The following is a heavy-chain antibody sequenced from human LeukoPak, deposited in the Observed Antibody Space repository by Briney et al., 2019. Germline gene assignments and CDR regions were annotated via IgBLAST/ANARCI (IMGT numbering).Heavy chain of an antibody. J-gene: IGHJ6*02. CDR1: GFTFSSYS. CDR3: ARELASSWYYYYGMDV. D-gene: IGHD6-13*01. Sequence: SGGSLRLSCAASGFTFSSYSMNWVRQAPGKGLEWVSSISSSSSYIYYADSVKGRFTISRDNAKNSLYLQMNSLRAEDTAVYYCARELASSWYYYYGMDVWGQGTTVTVSS. V-gene: IGHV3-21*01. CDR2: ISSSSSYI.